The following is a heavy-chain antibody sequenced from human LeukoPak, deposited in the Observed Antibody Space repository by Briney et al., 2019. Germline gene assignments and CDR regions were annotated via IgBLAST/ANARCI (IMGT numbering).Heavy chain of an antibody. CDR2: IWPSGST. J-gene: IGHJ2*01. CDR1: GGSISSGPYF. Sequence: PSQTLSLTCSVSGGSISSGPYFWSWIRQSPGQGLEWIGYIWPSGSTNYNPSLSGRVAISLDKSRNHFTLMVTAVTAADTAVYYCARENSSSWRYFDLWGRGTLVTVSS. CDR3: ARENSSSWRYFDL. D-gene: IGHD6-6*01. V-gene: IGHV4-30-2*06.